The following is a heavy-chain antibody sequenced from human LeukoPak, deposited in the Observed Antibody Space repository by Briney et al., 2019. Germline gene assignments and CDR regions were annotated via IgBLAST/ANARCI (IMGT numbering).Heavy chain of an antibody. CDR1: GYSISSNNW. D-gene: IGHD2-2*01. CDR3: ARTYCTSTCCYVDY. V-gene: IGHV4-28*01. Sequence: SDTLSLTCAVSGYSISSNNWWGWIRQPPGKGLEWIGYIYYSGTSYYTPSLKSRVTMSIVTSKNQFSLKVTSVTAVDTAVYYCARTYCTSTCCYVDYWGQGTLVTVSS. CDR2: IYYSGTS. J-gene: IGHJ4*02.